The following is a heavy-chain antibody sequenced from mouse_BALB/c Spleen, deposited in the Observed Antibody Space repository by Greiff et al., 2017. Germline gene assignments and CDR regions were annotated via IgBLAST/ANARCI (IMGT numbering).Heavy chain of an antibody. D-gene: IGHD2-4*01. CDR2: IRNKANGYTT. V-gene: IGHV7-3*02. CDR3: ARAIYYDYDGFAY. J-gene: IGHJ3*01. Sequence: DVMLVESGGGLVQPGGSLRLSCATSGFTFTDYYMSWVRQPPGKALEWLGFIRNKANGYTTEYSASVKGRFTISRDNSQSILYLQMNTLRAEDSATYYCARAIYYDYDGFAYWGQGTLVTVSA. CDR1: GFTFTDYY.